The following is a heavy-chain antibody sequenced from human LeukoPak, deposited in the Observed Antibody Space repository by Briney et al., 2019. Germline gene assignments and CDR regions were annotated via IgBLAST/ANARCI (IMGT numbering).Heavy chain of an antibody. Sequence: SETLSLTCTVSGGSISSSSYYWSWIRQPPGKGLEWIGYIYYSGSTNYNPSLKSRVTISVDTSKNQFSLKLSSVTAADTAVYYCARMGSGWYVGLDYWGQGTLVTVSS. D-gene: IGHD6-19*01. CDR3: ARMGSGWYVGLDY. CDR1: GGSISSSSYY. J-gene: IGHJ4*02. V-gene: IGHV4-61*01. CDR2: IYYSGST.